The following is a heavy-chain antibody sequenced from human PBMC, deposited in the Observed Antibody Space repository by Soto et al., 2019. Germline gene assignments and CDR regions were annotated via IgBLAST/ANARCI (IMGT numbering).Heavy chain of an antibody. CDR3: AKDKWLVLGYFDL. Sequence: QVKLVESGGGVVQPGRSLRLSCAASGFTFSSYGMHWVRQAPGKGLEWVAVISYDGSNKYYADSVKGRFTISRDNSKNTLYLQMNSLRAEDTAVYYCAKDKWLVLGYFDLWGRGTLVTVSS. V-gene: IGHV3-30*18. J-gene: IGHJ2*01. CDR1: GFTFSSYG. D-gene: IGHD6-19*01. CDR2: ISYDGSNK.